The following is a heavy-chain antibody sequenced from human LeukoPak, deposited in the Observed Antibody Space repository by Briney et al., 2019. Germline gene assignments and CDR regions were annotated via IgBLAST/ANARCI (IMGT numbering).Heavy chain of an antibody. D-gene: IGHD3-22*01. Sequence: PSETLSLTCTVSGGSISSYYWSWIRQPPGKGLEWIGYIYYSGSTNYNPSLKSRVTISVDTSKNQFSLKLSSVTAADTAVYYCARTRIRPGYYYDSSGYYEYFDYWGQGTLVTVSS. CDR2: IYYSGST. CDR3: ARTRIRPGYYYDSSGYYEYFDY. J-gene: IGHJ4*02. V-gene: IGHV4-59*01. CDR1: GGSISSYY.